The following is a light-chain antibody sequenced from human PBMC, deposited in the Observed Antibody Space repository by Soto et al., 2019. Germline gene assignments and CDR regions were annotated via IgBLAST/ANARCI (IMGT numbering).Light chain of an antibody. CDR1: SGSIASNY. CDR3: RSYAGSDKYV. Sequence: NFMLTQPHSVSESPGKTVTISCTRSSGSIASNYVQWYQQRPGSAPTTVIYEDNQRPSGVPDRFSGSTDGSSNSASLTISGLQTEDEADYYCRSYAGSDKYVFGTGTKLTVL. CDR2: EDN. V-gene: IGLV6-57*04. J-gene: IGLJ1*01.